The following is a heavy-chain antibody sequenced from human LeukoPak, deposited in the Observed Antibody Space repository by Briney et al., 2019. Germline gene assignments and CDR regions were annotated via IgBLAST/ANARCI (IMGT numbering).Heavy chain of an antibody. CDR3: ARERESENWFDP. V-gene: IGHV3-21*01. CDR1: GFTFSSYS. CDR2: ISSSSSYI. Sequence: PGGSLRLSCAASGFTFSSYSMNWVRQAPGKGLEWVSSISSSSSYIYYADSVKGRFTISRDNAKNSLYLQMNSLRAEDTAVYYCARERESENWFDPWGQGTLVTVSS. J-gene: IGHJ5*02.